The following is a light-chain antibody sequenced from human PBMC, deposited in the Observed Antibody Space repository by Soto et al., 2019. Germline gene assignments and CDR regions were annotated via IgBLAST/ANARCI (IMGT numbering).Light chain of an antibody. V-gene: IGLV2-14*01. CDR1: SSGIGTYNY. Sequence: QSVLTQPASVSGSPGQSITISCSETSSGIGTYNYVSWYQLHPGKVPKLIIYEVNNRPSGVSFRFSGSKSGNTASLTISGLQAEDEADYYCNSFTSTTTLGIFGGGTKLTVL. CDR3: NSFTSTTTLGI. J-gene: IGLJ2*01. CDR2: EVN.